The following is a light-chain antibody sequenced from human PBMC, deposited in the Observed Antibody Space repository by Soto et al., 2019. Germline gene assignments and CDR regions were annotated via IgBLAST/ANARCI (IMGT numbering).Light chain of an antibody. CDR3: CSYAGTSNVV. Sequence: QSVLTQPASVSGSPGQSITISYTGTSGDVGSYNLVSWYQQHPGKAPKLMIYEVSQRPSGVSNRFSGSKSGNTASLTISGLQAEDEADYYCCSYAGTSNVVFGGGTKVTVL. CDR1: SGDVGSYNL. J-gene: IGLJ2*01. V-gene: IGLV2-23*02. CDR2: EVS.